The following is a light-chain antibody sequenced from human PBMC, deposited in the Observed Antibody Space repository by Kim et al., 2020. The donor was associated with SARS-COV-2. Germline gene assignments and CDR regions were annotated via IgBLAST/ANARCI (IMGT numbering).Light chain of an antibody. CDR2: EVS. CDR3: SSYAGSNNLV. J-gene: IGLJ2*01. Sequence: GQSVTISCTGTSSDVGGYNDDSWYQQHPGKAPKLMIYEVSKRPSGVPDRFSGSKSGNTASLTVSGLQAEDEADYYCSSYAGSNNLVFGGGTQLTVL. V-gene: IGLV2-8*01. CDR1: SSDVGGYND.